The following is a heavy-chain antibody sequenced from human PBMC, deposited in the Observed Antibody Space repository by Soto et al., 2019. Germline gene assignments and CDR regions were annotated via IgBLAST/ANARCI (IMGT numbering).Heavy chain of an antibody. CDR1: GFTFRSYA. CDR2: IRVSGGST. V-gene: IGHV3-23*01. Sequence: EVQLLVSGGGLVQPGGSLRLSCAASGFTFRSYAMSWVRQAPGKGLAWVSGIRVSGGSTYYADSVKGRFTISRDNSKNTLYLQMNSLRAEDTAVYYCASNTRYDPPDYWGQGNLVTVSS. CDR3: ASNTRYDPPDY. J-gene: IGHJ4*02. D-gene: IGHD3-16*01.